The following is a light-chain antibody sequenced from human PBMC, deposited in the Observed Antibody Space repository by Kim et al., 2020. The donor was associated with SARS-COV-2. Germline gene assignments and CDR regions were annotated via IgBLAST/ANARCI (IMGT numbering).Light chain of an antibody. V-gene: IGKV4-1*01. CDR2: WAS. Sequence: RATINGNSNQNSLYSSNNKNYLAWYQQKPGQPPSLRIDWASTRKSGVPERFSGSGSGTDFTLTISSLQAEDVAIYYCQQYYSTPYTFGQGTKLEI. CDR1: QNSLYSSNNKNY. CDR3: QQYYSTPYT. J-gene: IGKJ2*01.